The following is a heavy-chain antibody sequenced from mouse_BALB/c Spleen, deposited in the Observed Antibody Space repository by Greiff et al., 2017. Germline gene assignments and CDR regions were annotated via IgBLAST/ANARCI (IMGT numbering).Heavy chain of an antibody. J-gene: IGHJ2*01. CDR3: ARDYGSSLDY. Sequence: QVQLKESGAELVRPGVSVKISCKGSGYTFTDYAMHWVKQSHAKSLEWIGVISTYYGDASYNQKFKGKATMTVDKSSSTAYMELARLTSEDSAIYYCARDYGSSLDYWGQGTTLTVSS. V-gene: IGHV1S137*01. D-gene: IGHD1-1*01. CDR2: ISTYYGDA. CDR1: GYTFTDYA.